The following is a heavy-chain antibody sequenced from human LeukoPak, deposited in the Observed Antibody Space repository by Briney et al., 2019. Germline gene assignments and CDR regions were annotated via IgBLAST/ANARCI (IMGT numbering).Heavy chain of an antibody. CDR1: GGSISTYY. Sequence: SETLSLTCTVSGGSISTYYWTWIRQPPGKGLEWIGYIYYSGSTNYNPSLKSRVTMSVDTSKNQFSLKLNSVTAADTAVYYRARDRLGLPVDYWGRGTLVTVSS. D-gene: IGHD3-16*01. CDR2: IYYSGST. CDR3: ARDRLGLPVDY. V-gene: IGHV4-59*01. J-gene: IGHJ4*02.